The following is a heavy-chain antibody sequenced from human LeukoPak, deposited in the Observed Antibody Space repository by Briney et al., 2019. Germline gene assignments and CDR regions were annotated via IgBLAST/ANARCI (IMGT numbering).Heavy chain of an antibody. Sequence: PSETLSLTCTVSGGSISSGSYYWSWIRQPAGKGLEWIGRIYTSGSTNYNPSLKSRVTTSVDTSKNQFSLKLSSVTAADTAVYYCARAGDSSGYPSDYWGQGTLVTVSS. CDR2: IYTSGST. V-gene: IGHV4-61*02. J-gene: IGHJ4*02. D-gene: IGHD3-22*01. CDR1: GGSISSGSYY. CDR3: ARAGDSSGYPSDY.